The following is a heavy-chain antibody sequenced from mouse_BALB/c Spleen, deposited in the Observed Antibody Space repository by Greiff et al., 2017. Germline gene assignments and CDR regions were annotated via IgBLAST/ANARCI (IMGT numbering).Heavy chain of an antibody. J-gene: IGHJ4*01. CDR1: GFSLTSYG. Sequence: QVQLKESGPGLVAPSQSLSITCTVSGFSLTSYGVHWVRQPPGKGLEWLGVIWAGGSTNYNSALMSRLSISKDNSKSQVFLKMNSLQTDDTAMYYCARGITTATRPMDYWGQGTSVTVSS. V-gene: IGHV2-9*02. CDR2: IWAGGST. D-gene: IGHD1-2*01. CDR3: ARGITTATRPMDY.